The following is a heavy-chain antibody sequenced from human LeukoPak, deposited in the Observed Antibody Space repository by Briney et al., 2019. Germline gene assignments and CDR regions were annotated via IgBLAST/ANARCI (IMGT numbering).Heavy chain of an antibody. J-gene: IGHJ6*02. CDR1: GFTFNDYA. D-gene: IGHD5-24*01. Sequence: GGSLRLSCAASGFTFNDYAMHWVRQAPGKGLEWVSGISWNSGSIGYADSVKGRFTISRDNAKNSLYLQMNSLRAEDTALYYCAKEMDGMDVWGQGTLVTVSS. CDR3: AKEMDGMDV. V-gene: IGHV3-9*01. CDR2: ISWNSGSI.